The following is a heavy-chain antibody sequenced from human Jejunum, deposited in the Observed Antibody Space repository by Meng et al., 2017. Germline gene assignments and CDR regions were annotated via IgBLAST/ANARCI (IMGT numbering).Heavy chain of an antibody. CDR3: ARTYYYHNSGYC. J-gene: IGHJ4*02. CDR2: LYPGGDT. Sequence: GESLKISCAASGFIVTSSHMSWVRQAPGKGLEWLSVLYPGGDTYYADSVKGRFTISRDNSKNTLYLQMNSLRVEDTAVYYCARTYYYHNSGYCWDQGTPVTVSS. V-gene: IGHV3-66*02. CDR1: GFIVTSSH. D-gene: IGHD3-22*01.